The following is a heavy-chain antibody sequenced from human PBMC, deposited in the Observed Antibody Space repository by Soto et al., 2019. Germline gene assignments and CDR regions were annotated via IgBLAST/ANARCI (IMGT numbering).Heavy chain of an antibody. CDR3: ARGLEWATVTLYYFDY. CDR2: ISPNSGGT. V-gene: IGHV1-2*04. Sequence: ASLKVSCKASVYTFTSYDILCVRQAPGQGLEWMGWISPNSGGTNYAQKLQGWVTMTRDTSISTAYMELSRLRSDDTAVYYCARGLEWATVTLYYFDYWGRGTL. D-gene: IGHD4-17*01. CDR1: VYTFTSYD. J-gene: IGHJ4*02.